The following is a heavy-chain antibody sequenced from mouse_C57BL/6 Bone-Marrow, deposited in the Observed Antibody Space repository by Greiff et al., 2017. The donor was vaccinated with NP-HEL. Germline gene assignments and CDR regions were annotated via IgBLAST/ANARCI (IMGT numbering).Heavy chain of an antibody. J-gene: IGHJ3*01. CDR1: GYTFTSYW. CDR3: ARRGNYPAWFAY. V-gene: IGHV14-3*01. Sequence: VQLKQPGAELVKPGASVKLSCKASGYTFTSYWMHWVKQRPEQGLEWIGRIDPANGNTKYAPKFQGKATITADTSSNTAYLQLSSLTSEDTAIYYCARRGNYPAWFAYWGQGTLVTVSA. D-gene: IGHD2-1*01. CDR2: IDPANGNT.